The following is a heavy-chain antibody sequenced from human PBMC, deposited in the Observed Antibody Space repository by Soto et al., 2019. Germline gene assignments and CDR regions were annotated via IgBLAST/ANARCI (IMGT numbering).Heavy chain of an antibody. CDR2: ISNNGAHT. V-gene: IGHV3-64*01. CDR3: ARRGYGSGWPNVYMDV. CDR1: GFTFSNYE. J-gene: IGHJ6*03. Sequence: EAQLVESGGGLVQPGGSLRLSCAASGFTFSNYEMHWVRQAPGKGLEYVSGISNNGAHTDYAKSVKGRFTISRDNSENTLYPQMGSLRAEDMALYYCARRGYGSGWPNVYMDVWGKGTTVTVS. D-gene: IGHD6-25*01.